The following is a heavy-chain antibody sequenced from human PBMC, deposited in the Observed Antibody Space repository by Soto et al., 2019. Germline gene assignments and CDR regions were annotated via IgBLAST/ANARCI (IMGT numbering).Heavy chain of an antibody. Sequence: QVQLVQSGAEVKKPGSSVKVSCKASGGTFSSYTISWVRQAPGQGLEWMGRIIPILGIANYAQKFQGRVTIXXDXSXXTAYMELSSLRSEDTAVYYCARAIVATMAPFTLGNWGQGTMVTVSS. J-gene: IGHJ3*01. D-gene: IGHD5-12*01. V-gene: IGHV1-69*02. CDR1: GGTFSSYT. CDR2: IIPILGIA. CDR3: ARAIVATMAPFTLGN.